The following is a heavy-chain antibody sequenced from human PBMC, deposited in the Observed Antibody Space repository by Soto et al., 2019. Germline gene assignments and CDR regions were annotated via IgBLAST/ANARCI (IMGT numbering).Heavy chain of an antibody. CDR1: GFTFGYYW. Sequence: GGSLRLSCAASGFTFGYYWMSWVRQAPGKGLEWVANIKFDESVKQHVDSVRGRFSISRDNFRNSLFLQMNSLRAGDTAIYYCVKDGGYCSSATCYSPRNHYFDSWGQGTQVTVSS. V-gene: IGHV3-7*03. CDR2: IKFDESVK. J-gene: IGHJ4*02. D-gene: IGHD2-2*01. CDR3: VKDGGYCSSATCYSPRNHYFDS.